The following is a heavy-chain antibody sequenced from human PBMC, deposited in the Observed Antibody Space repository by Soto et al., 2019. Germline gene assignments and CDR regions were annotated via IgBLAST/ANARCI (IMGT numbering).Heavy chain of an antibody. V-gene: IGHV1-69*01. D-gene: IGHD5-18*01. J-gene: IGHJ4*02. CDR1: GGSFSSNP. CDR3: ARGGRGYSSAPRYYFDY. CDR2: IIPIFATV. Sequence: QVQLVQSGSEVKKPGSSVKVSCKASGGSFSSNPISWVRQAPGQGLEWMAGIIPIFATVHYAQKFQGRVTITADESTSTAYMELTSLRSXXTAVYFCARGGRGYSSAPRYYFDYWGQGTLVTVSS.